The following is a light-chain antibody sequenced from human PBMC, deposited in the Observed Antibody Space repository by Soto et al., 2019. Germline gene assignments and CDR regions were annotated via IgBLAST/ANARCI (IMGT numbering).Light chain of an antibody. CDR1: SSNIGSGYD. CDR3: QSYDSSLSDWV. Sequence: QPVLTQPPSVSGAPGQRVTISCTGSSSNIGSGYDVHWYQQLPGTAPKLLIYGNNNRPSGVPDRFSGSKSGTSASLAITGLQVEDEADYYCQSYDSSLSDWVFGGGTKLTVL. J-gene: IGLJ3*02. CDR2: GNN. V-gene: IGLV1-40*01.